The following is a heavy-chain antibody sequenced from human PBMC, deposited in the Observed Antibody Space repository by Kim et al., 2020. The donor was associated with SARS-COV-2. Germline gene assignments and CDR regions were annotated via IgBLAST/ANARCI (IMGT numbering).Heavy chain of an antibody. V-gene: IGHV4-31*03. D-gene: IGHD1-26*01. J-gene: IGHJ4*02. CDR1: GVSISSGSYF. Sequence: SQTLSLTCTVSGVSISSGSYFWSWIRQHPGKGLEWIGYIYYSGTTYYNPTLKSRISISIDTSETHFSLHLRSVTAADAAVYYCARGRGELVSFDYWGRGTLVTVSS. CDR2: IYYSGTT. CDR3: ARGRGELVSFDY.